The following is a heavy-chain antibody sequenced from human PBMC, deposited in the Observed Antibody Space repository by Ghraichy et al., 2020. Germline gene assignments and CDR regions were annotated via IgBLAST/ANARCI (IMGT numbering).Heavy chain of an antibody. CDR2: IDWDGDR. V-gene: IGHV2-70*17. CDR3: ALGGRLHCLGGTFFGLKWFDP. Sequence: SGPTLVKPTETLTLTCAFSGFSLSTTGMSVRWIRQPAGKALEWLGGIDWDGDRLYSAPLKTRLAISKDTSNSQVVLTITNMDPRDTATYYWALGGRLHCLGGTFFGLKWFDPWGHGPPVTVYS. CDR1: GFSLSTTGMS. J-gene: IGHJ5*02. D-gene: IGHD6-19*01.